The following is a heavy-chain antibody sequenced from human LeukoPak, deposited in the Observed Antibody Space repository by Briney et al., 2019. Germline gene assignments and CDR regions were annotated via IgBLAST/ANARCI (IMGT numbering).Heavy chain of an antibody. D-gene: IGHD3-22*01. CDR3: TTAPQVYYYDSSGYYYSDY. V-gene: IGHV3-15*01. Sequence: AGSRRLSCAASGFTFSNAWMSWIPQAPGKGLKWVGRIKSKTDGGTTDYAAPVKGRFHISRDDSKNTLYLQMNSLKPEDTAVHSCTTAPQVYYYDSSGYYYSDYWGQGTLVTVSS. J-gene: IGHJ4*01. CDR1: GFTFSNAW. CDR2: IKSKTDGGTT.